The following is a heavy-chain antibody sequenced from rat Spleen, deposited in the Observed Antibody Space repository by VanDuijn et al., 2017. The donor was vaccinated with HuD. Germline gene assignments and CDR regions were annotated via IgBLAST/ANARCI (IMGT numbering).Heavy chain of an antibody. V-gene: IGHV5-25*01. J-gene: IGHJ2*01. CDR1: GFTFSNHD. D-gene: IGHD1-9*01. CDR3: AKVTYYGYYYVEH. Sequence: EVQLVESGGGLVQPGRSLKLSCAASGFTFSNHDMAWVRQAPTKGLEWVASISPSGGSTYYRDSVKGRLTVSRDDAKSTLYLQMDSLRSEDTATYYCAKVTYYGYYYVEHWGQGVMVTVSS. CDR2: ISPSGGST.